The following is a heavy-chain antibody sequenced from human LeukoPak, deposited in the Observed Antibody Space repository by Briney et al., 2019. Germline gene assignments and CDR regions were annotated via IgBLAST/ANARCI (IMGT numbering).Heavy chain of an antibody. CDR1: GGSFSGYY. Sequence: SETLSLTCAVYGGSFSGYYWSWIRQPPGKGLEWIGEINHSGSTNYNPSLKRRVTISVDTSKNQFSLKLSSVTAADTAVYYCARGRGRSGNDYWGQGTLVTVSS. CDR3: ARGRGRSGNDY. V-gene: IGHV4-34*01. J-gene: IGHJ4*02. CDR2: INHSGST. D-gene: IGHD3-10*01.